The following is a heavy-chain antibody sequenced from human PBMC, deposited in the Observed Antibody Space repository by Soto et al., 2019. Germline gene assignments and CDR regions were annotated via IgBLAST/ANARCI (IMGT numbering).Heavy chain of an antibody. CDR1: CGSFSGNY. Sequence: SETLSLTCAVYCGSFSGNYWSWIRQSPGKGLEWIGEINHSGSTNYNPSLKSRVTISVDTSKKQFSLNLSSVTAADTAVYYCARRHMVRGVIISNWFDPWGQGTLVTVSS. D-gene: IGHD3-10*01. CDR3: ARRHMVRGVIISNWFDP. CDR2: INHSGST. V-gene: IGHV4-34*01. J-gene: IGHJ5*02.